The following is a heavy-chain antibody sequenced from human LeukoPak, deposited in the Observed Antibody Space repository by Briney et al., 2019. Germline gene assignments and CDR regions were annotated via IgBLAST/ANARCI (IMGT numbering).Heavy chain of an antibody. J-gene: IGHJ4*02. CDR2: IKQDATTK. V-gene: IGHV3-7*01. CDR3: ARDTIGSLDY. Sequence: GESLKISCAASGFSFSNSWMAWVRQAPGQGLEWVANIKQDATTKHYADSLKGRFTISRDNPKNSLYLQMSSLRVDDTAVYYCARDTIGSLDYWGQGILVTVAS. D-gene: IGHD1-26*01. CDR1: GFSFSNSW.